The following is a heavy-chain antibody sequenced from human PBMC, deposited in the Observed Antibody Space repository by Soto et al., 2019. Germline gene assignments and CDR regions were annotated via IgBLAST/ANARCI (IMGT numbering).Heavy chain of an antibody. CDR1: GYTFTSYA. CDR3: ARGPGGPDGPGDY. D-gene: IGHD2-15*01. J-gene: IGHJ4*02. V-gene: IGHV1-3*01. CDR2: INAGNGNT. Sequence: QVQLVQSGAEVKKPGASVKVSWKASGYTFTSYAMHWVRQAPVQRLEWMGWINAGNGNTKYSQKFQGRVTITRDTSASTAYMELSSLRSEDTAVYYCARGPGGPDGPGDYWGQGTLVTVSS.